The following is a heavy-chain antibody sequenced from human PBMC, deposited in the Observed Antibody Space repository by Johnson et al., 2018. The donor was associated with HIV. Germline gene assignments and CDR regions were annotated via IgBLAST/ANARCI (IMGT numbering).Heavy chain of an antibody. CDR2: IGTAGDT. Sequence: VQLVESGGGVVQPGGSLRLSCAASGFTFGDYVMSWVRQAPGKGLEWVSGIGTAGDTYYPGSVKGRVTISRENPKNSLYLQMNSLRAGDTAIYYCARGGSSGWSGFLAFDIWGQGTMVTVSS. CDR3: ARGGSSGWSGFLAFDI. CDR1: GFTFGDYV. J-gene: IGHJ3*02. V-gene: IGHV3-13*01. D-gene: IGHD6-19*01.